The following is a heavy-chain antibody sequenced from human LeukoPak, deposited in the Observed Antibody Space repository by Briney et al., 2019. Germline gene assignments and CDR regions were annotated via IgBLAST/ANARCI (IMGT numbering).Heavy chain of an antibody. CDR2: INPNSGGT. D-gene: IGHD3-22*01. CDR1: GYTFTGYY. Sequence: ASVKVSCKASGYTFTGYYMHWVRQAPGQGLEWMGWINPNSGGTNYAQKFQGRVTMTRDTSISTAYMELSRLRSDDTAVYYCARVGGVAYYDSSGYYYGFDYWGQGTLVTVSS. V-gene: IGHV1-2*02. J-gene: IGHJ4*02. CDR3: ARVGGVAYYDSSGYYYGFDY.